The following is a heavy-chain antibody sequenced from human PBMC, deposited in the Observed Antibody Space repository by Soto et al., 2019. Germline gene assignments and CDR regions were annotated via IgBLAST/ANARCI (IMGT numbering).Heavy chain of an antibody. D-gene: IGHD2-21*01. CDR3: AGGRGEFDD. CDR1: GSSLSDNY. Sequence: XETLSLTCAVDGSSLSDNYCNWLRQPPGKGLDWIGEINHSGNTNYNPSLRSRVTISIDTSKNQLSLNLRSVSAADTAVYYCAGGRGEFDDWGQGTPVTVSS. J-gene: IGHJ5*02. V-gene: IGHV4-34*01. CDR2: INHSGNT.